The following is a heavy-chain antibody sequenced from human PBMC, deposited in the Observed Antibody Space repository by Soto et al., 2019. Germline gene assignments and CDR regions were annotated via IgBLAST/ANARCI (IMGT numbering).Heavy chain of an antibody. Sequence: SGPTLVKPTQTLTLTCTFSGFSLSTSGVGVGWIRQPPGKALEWLALIYWDDDKRYSPSLKSRLTITKDTSKNQVVLTMTNMDPVDTATYYCAHSVLSVRYFDWSPDYYYYMDVWGKGTTVTVSS. V-gene: IGHV2-5*02. CDR1: GFSLSTSGVG. D-gene: IGHD3-9*01. CDR2: IYWDDDK. CDR3: AHSVLSVRYFDWSPDYYYYMDV. J-gene: IGHJ6*03.